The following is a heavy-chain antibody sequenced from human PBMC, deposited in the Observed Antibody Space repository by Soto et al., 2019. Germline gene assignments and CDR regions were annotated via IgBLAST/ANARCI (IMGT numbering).Heavy chain of an antibody. Sequence: QVQLEQSGAEVKKPGASVKVSCKASGYLFTSYYMHWVRQAPGQGPEWMGIINPGSGGISYAQKFQGRVTMTRDTSASTVYMELSSLRSEDTAVYYCARAIKVNGNPDHWGQGTLVTVSS. J-gene: IGHJ4*02. CDR1: GYLFTSYY. D-gene: IGHD1-20*01. CDR3: ARAIKVNGNPDH. V-gene: IGHV1-46*01. CDR2: INPGSGGI.